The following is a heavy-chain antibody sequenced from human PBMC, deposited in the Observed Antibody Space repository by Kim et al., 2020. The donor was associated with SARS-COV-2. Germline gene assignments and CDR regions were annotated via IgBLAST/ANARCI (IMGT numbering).Heavy chain of an antibody. V-gene: IGHV4-59*01. J-gene: IGHJ5*02. CDR3: ARAEYSSSWWFDP. Sequence: YDPTLRSTVTISLDTSKHQFSLKQSSVPAADTAVYYCARAEYSSSWWFDPWGQGTLVTVSS. D-gene: IGHD6-6*01.